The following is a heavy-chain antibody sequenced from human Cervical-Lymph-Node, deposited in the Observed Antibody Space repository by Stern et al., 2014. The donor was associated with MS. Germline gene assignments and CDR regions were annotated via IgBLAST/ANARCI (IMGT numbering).Heavy chain of an antibody. CDR3: IHTSPRVPGIDY. Sequence: ESGPTLVKPTQTLTLKCIFSGFSLTTSGGGVGWIRQPPGKALEWLGFIYWDCDKRYSPSLKRRITITKDTSKNQVVLTMTNMDPVDTATYYCIHTSPRVPGIDYWGQGTLVTVSS. V-gene: IGHV2-5*02. D-gene: IGHD6-13*01. J-gene: IGHJ4*02. CDR2: IYWDCDK. CDR1: GFSLTTSGGG.